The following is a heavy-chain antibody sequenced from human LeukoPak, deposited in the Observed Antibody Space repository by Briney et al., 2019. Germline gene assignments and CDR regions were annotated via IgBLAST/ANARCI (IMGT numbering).Heavy chain of an antibody. CDR2: TYYRSKWYN. J-gene: IGHJ4*02. Sequence: SQTLSLTCAISGDSVSSNSAAWNWIRQSPSRGLEWLGRTYYRSKWYNDYAVSVKSRITINPDTSKNQFSLQLNSVTPEGTAVYYCARWVVPYDYVWGSYRPPPSYFDYWGQGTLVTVSS. CDR1: GDSVSSNSAA. D-gene: IGHD3-16*02. V-gene: IGHV6-1*01. CDR3: ARWVVPYDYVWGSYRPPPSYFDY.